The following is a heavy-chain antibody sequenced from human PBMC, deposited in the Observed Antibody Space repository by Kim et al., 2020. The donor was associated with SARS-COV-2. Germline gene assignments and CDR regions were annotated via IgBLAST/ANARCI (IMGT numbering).Heavy chain of an antibody. Sequence: GESLKISCKGSGYSFTSYWIGWVRQMPGKGLEWMGIIYPGDSDTRYSPSFQGQVTISADKSISTAYLQWSSLKASDTAMYYCARIRVVGYCSGGSCYSYSTNLVWGPHYYFDYWGQGTLVTVSS. CDR1: GYSFTSYW. J-gene: IGHJ4*02. CDR3: ARIRVVGYCSGGSCYSYSTNLVWGPHYYFDY. V-gene: IGHV5-51*01. CDR2: IYPGDSDT. D-gene: IGHD2-15*01.